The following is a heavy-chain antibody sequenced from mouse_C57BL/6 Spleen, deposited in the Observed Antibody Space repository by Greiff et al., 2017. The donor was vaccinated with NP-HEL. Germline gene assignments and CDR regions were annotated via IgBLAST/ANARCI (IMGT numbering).Heavy chain of an antibody. Sequence: EVHLVESGGGLVKPGGSLKLSCAASGFTFSDYGMPWVRQAPEKGLEWVAYISSGGSTIYYADTVKGRFTISRDNAKNTLFLQMNSLRSEDAATCYCARNYDGSSWLFAYWGQGTLVTVSA. V-gene: IGHV5-17*01. CDR1: GFTFSDYG. CDR2: ISSGGSTI. J-gene: IGHJ3*01. D-gene: IGHD1-1*01. CDR3: ARNYDGSSWLFAY.